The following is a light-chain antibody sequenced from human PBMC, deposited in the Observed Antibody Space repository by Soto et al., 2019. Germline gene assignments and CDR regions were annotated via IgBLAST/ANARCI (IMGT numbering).Light chain of an antibody. Sequence: QSALPQPRSVSGSPGQSVTISCTGTSSDVGGYNYVSWYQQHPGKAPKLMIYDVSKRPSGVPDRFSGSKSGNTASLTISGLQAEDEADYYGCSYAGSYTEVFGTGTKV. CDR1: SSDVGGYNY. CDR2: DVS. CDR3: CSYAGSYTEV. J-gene: IGLJ1*01. V-gene: IGLV2-11*01.